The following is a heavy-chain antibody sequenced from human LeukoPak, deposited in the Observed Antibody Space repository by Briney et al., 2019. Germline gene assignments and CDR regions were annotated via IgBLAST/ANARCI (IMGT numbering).Heavy chain of an antibody. D-gene: IGHD3-22*01. Sequence: GGSLRLSCAVSGFTFSSYGMHGVRQAPGKGLEWVAVISYDGSNKVYADSVKGRFTLSRDNSKNTLYLHMNSLRAEDTAVYYCAKGRYHDSRGYHSLAYFDYWGQGTLVTVSS. CDR3: AKGRYHDSRGYHSLAYFDY. J-gene: IGHJ4*02. CDR1: GFTFSSYG. CDR2: ISYDGSNK. V-gene: IGHV3-30*18.